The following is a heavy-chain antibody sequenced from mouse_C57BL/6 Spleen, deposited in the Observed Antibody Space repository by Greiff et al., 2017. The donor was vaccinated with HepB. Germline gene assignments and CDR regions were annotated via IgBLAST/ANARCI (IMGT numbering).Heavy chain of an antibody. J-gene: IGHJ4*01. Sequence: VKLMESGAELVRPGASVTLSCKASGYTFTDYEMHWVKQTPVHGLEWIGAIDPETGGTAYNQKFKGKAILTADKSSSTAYMELRSLTSEDSAVYYCTRLYSNYDSAMDYWGQGTSVTVSS. CDR3: TRLYSNYDSAMDY. D-gene: IGHD2-5*01. CDR2: IDPETGGT. V-gene: IGHV1-15*01. CDR1: GYTFTDYE.